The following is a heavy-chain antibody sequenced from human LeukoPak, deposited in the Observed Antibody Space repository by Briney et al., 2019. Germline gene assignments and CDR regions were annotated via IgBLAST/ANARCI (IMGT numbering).Heavy chain of an antibody. J-gene: IGHJ6*04. CDR1: GFSFNSHS. CDR2: ISSSSAYI. CDR3: AELGITMIGGV. D-gene: IGHD3-10*02. V-gene: IGHV3-21*01. Sequence: AGGSLRLSCAASGFSFNSHSMTWVRQAPGKGLECVSSISSSSAYIYYTDSVKGRFTISRDNAKNSVYLQMNSLRAEDTAVYYCAELGITMIGGVWGKGTTVTISS.